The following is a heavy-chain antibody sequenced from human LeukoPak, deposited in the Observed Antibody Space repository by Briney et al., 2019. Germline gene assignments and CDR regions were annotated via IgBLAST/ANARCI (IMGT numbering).Heavy chain of an antibody. Sequence: ASVNVSCKASGYTFTSYGVSWVRQAPGQGIEWMGWISTYTGDTNYAQKLQGRLTMTTDTSASTAFMELRSLTSDDTAVYYCTRATIPAAGIDYWGQGTLVTVSS. D-gene: IGHD6-13*01. CDR2: ISTYTGDT. CDR1: GYTFTSYG. CDR3: TRATIPAAGIDY. J-gene: IGHJ4*02. V-gene: IGHV1-18*01.